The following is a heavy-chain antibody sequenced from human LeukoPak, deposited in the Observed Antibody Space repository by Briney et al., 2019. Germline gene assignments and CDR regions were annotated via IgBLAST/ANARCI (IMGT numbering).Heavy chain of an antibody. CDR3: AAVRSGWLQFDY. CDR1: GYTFTGYY. CDR2: INPNSGGT. V-gene: IGHV1-2*04. Sequence: ASVKVSCKASGYTFTGYYMHWVRQAPGQGLEWMGWINPNSGGTNYAQKFQGWVTITRDMSTSTAYMELSSLRSEDTAVYYCAAVRSGWLQFDYWGQGTLVTVSS. D-gene: IGHD5-24*01. J-gene: IGHJ4*02.